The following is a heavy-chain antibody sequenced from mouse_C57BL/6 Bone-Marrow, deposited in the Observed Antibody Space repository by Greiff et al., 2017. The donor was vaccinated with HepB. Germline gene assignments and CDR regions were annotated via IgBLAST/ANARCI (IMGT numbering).Heavy chain of an antibody. V-gene: IGHV5-12*01. CDR3: ARPGGMDY. D-gene: IGHD1-1*02. CDR2: ISNGGGST. CDR1: GFTFSDYY. Sequence: EVKLMESGGGLVQPGGSLKLSCAASGFTFSDYYMYWVRQTPEKRLEWVAYISNGGGSTYYPDTVKGRFTISRDNAKNTLYLQRSRLKSEDTAMYYCARPGGMDYWGQGTSVTVSS. J-gene: IGHJ4*01.